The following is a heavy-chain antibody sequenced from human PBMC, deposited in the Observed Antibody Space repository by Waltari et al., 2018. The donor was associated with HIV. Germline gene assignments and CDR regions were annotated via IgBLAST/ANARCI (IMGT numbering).Heavy chain of an antibody. V-gene: IGHV3-30*18. D-gene: IGHD3-3*01. J-gene: IGHJ6*02. Sequence: QVQLVGAGGGVVQPGRSLRRDCAAAGVPSSSYGLPWVGQAPGKRLEWVAVISYDGSNKYYADSVKGRFTISRDNSKNTLYLQMNSLRAEDTAVYYCAKDARFLDLDYYYGMDVWGQGTTVTVSS. CDR2: ISYDGSNK. CDR3: AKDARFLDLDYYYGMDV. CDR1: GVPSSSYG.